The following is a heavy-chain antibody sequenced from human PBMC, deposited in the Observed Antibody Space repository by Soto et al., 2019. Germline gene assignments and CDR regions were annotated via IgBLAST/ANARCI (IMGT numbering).Heavy chain of an antibody. V-gene: IGHV4-59*01. D-gene: IGHD3-9*01. J-gene: IGHJ4*02. CDR1: GGSISSYY. Sequence: SETLSLTCTVSGGSISSYYWSWIRQPPGKGLEWIGYIYYSGSTNYNPSLKSRVTISVDTSKNQFSLKLSSVTAADTAVYYCARANFDWFPLDYWGQGTLVTVSS. CDR2: IYYSGST. CDR3: ARANFDWFPLDY.